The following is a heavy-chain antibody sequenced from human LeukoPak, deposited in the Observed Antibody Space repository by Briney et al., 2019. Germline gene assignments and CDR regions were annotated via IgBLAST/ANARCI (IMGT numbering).Heavy chain of an antibody. J-gene: IGHJ4*02. CDR1: GGTFSSYA. CDR2: IIPILGIA. V-gene: IGHV1-69*04. D-gene: IGHD3-22*01. CDR3: ARGYDSSGPPWDY. Sequence: SVKVSCKASGGTFSSYAISWVRQAPGQGLEWMGRIIPILGIANYAQKFQGRVTITADKSTSTAYMELSSLRSEDTAVYYCARGYDSSGPPWDYWGQGTLVTVSS.